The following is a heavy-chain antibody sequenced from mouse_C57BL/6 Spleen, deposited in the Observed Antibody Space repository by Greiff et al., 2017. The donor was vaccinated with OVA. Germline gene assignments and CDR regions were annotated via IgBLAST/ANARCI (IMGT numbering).Heavy chain of an antibody. V-gene: IGHV1-81*01. CDR3: ARGGDYGNPAWFAY. D-gene: IGHD2-1*01. Sequence: VKLMESGAELARPGASVKLSCKASGYTFTSYGISWVKQRTGQGLEWIGEIYPRSGNTYYNEKFKGKATLTADKSSSTAYMELRSLTSEDSAVYFCARGGDYGNPAWFAYWGQGTLVTVSA. CDR2: IYPRSGNT. CDR1: GYTFTSYG. J-gene: IGHJ3*01.